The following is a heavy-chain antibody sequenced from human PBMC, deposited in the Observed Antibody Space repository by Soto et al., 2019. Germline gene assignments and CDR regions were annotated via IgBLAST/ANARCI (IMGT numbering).Heavy chain of an antibody. CDR2: IYYSGST. V-gene: IGHV4-59*12. CDR1: GGSISSYY. J-gene: IGHJ4*02. CDR3: ARDGYNTLDY. Sequence: QVQLQESGPGLVKPSETLSLTCTVSGGSISSYYWSWIRQPPGKGLEWIGYIYYSGSTNYNPSLKSRVTISVDTSKNQFSLKLSSVTAADTAVYYCARDGYNTLDYWGQGTLVTVSS. D-gene: IGHD5-12*01.